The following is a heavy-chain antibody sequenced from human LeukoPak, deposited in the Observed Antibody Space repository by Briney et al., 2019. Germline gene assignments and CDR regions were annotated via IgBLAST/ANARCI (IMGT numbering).Heavy chain of an antibody. CDR2: IYPGDSDT. V-gene: IGHV5-51*01. D-gene: IGHD1-20*01. CDR1: GYSFTSYW. Sequence: GESLKISCKSSGYSFTSYWIGWVRQMPGKGLEWMGIIYPGDSDTRYSPSFQGQVTISADKSISTAYLQWSSLKASDTAMYYCARRVAGKWNALGAFDIWGQGTMVTVSS. J-gene: IGHJ3*02. CDR3: ARRVAGKWNALGAFDI.